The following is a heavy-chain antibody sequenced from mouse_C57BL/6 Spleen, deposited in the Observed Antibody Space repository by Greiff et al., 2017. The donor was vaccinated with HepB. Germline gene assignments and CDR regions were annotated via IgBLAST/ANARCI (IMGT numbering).Heavy chain of an antibody. Sequence: VQLQQSGAELVKPGASVKISCKASGYAFSSYWMNWVKQRPGKGLEWIGQIYPGDGDTNYNGKFKGKATLTADKSSSTAYMQLSSLTSEDSAVYFCARRGYDYDDFDYWGQGTTLTVSS. CDR1: GYAFSSYW. V-gene: IGHV1-80*01. CDR2: IYPGDGDT. CDR3: ARRGYDYDDFDY. J-gene: IGHJ2*01. D-gene: IGHD2-4*01.